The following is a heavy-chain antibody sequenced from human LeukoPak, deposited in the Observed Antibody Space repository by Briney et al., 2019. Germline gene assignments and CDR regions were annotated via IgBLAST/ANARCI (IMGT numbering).Heavy chain of an antibody. CDR2: MYHSGST. J-gene: IGHJ5*02. CDR1: GYTISSGYY. V-gene: IGHV4-38-2*02. Sequence: PSETLSLTCSVSGYTISSGYYWAWIRQPPGKAPEWIGSMYHSGSTYLNPSLRSRVTISVDTSKNQFSLKLTSLTAADTAVYYCAKVGYCNTVTCYGWFDPWGQGTLVTVSS. D-gene: IGHD2/OR15-2a*01. CDR3: AKVGYCNTVTCYGWFDP.